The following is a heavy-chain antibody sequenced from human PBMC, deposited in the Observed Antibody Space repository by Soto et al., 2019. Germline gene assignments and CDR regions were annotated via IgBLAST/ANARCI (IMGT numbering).Heavy chain of an antibody. D-gene: IGHD2-21*01. CDR3: AKPAYD. CDR1: GFTFSSYA. Sequence: QLLESGGGLVQPGGSLSLSCAASGFTFSSYAMSWVRQAPGKGLEWVSAISGSGAGTYYADSVKGRFTISRDNCQNTLYLQMYTLRADDTAVYYCAKPAYDWGQGTLVTVSS. J-gene: IGHJ4*02. V-gene: IGHV3-23*01. CDR2: ISGSGAGT.